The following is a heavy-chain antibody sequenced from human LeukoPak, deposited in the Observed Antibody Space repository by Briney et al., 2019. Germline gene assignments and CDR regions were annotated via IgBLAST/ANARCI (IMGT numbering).Heavy chain of an antibody. J-gene: IGHJ3*02. D-gene: IGHD2-2*01. Sequence: GASVKVSCKASGGTFSSYAISWVRQAPGQGLEWMGGIIPIFSTANYAQKFQGRVTITADKSTSTAYMELSSLRSEDTAVYYCARVGYCSSTSCYVTGGGAFDIWGQGTMVTVSS. CDR3: ARVGYCSSTSCYVTGGGAFDI. CDR1: GGTFSSYA. CDR2: IIPIFSTA. V-gene: IGHV1-69*06.